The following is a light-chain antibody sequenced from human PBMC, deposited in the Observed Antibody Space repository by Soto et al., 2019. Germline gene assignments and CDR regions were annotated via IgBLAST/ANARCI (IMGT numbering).Light chain of an antibody. Sequence: QSALTQPASVSGSPGQSITISCTGTSSDVGGYNYVSWYQQHPGKAPKLMIYEVTNRPSGVSNRFSASKSGNTASLTISGLQAEDEAYYYCTSYTTSSTLVFGGGTKVTVL. J-gene: IGLJ2*01. V-gene: IGLV2-14*01. CDR1: SSDVGGYNY. CDR3: TSYTTSSTLV. CDR2: EVT.